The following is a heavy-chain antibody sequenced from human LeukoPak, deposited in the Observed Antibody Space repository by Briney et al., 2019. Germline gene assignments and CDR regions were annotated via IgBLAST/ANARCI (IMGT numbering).Heavy chain of an antibody. CDR3: ARLHHSYYYDSSGYDY. CDR1: GGSFSGYY. J-gene: IGHJ4*02. D-gene: IGHD3-22*01. V-gene: IGHV4-34*01. CDR2: INHSGST. Sequence: PSETLSLTCAVYGGSFSGYYWSWIRQPPGKGLEWIGEINHSGSTNYNPSLKSRVTISVDTSKNQFSLKLSSVTAADTAVYYCARLHHSYYYDSSGYDYWGQGTLVTVSS.